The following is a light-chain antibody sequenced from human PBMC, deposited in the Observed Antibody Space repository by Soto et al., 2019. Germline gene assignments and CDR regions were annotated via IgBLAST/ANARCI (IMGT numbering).Light chain of an antibody. CDR1: QIVISDF. CDR3: QLYDNPRFT. V-gene: IGKV3-20*01. Sequence: EIVWTQSPGTLSLSPGEGATLSCRASQIVISDFVAWYQQKPGQAPRLLIYGAFTRAAGIPDRFSGSGSGTDFTLTISRLEPEDSAVYYCQLYDNPRFTFGPGTRV. J-gene: IGKJ3*01. CDR2: GAF.